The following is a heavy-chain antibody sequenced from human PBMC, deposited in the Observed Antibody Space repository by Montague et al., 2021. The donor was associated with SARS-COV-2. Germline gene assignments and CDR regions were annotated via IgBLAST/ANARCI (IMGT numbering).Heavy chain of an antibody. CDR1: SGSIISSGYY. D-gene: IGHD3-10*01. CDR3: ARGMIRGVTTPFDY. CDR2: IYYGGTT. V-gene: IGHV4-39*02. Sequence: SETLSLTCSVSSGSIISSGYYWGWIRQPPGKELEWVGNIYYGGTTXYXXXXQXRGTISVDTSKNHLSLRLSSVTAADTAVYFCARGMIRGVTTPFDYWGRGSQVTVSS. J-gene: IGHJ4*02.